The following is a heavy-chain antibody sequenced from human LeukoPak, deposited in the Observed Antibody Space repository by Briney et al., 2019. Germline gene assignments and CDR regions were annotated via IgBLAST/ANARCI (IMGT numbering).Heavy chain of an antibody. J-gene: IGHJ4*02. CDR2: IYHDGST. V-gene: IGHV4-38-2*02. CDR3: VRDPPDY. CDR1: GYSISSGAY. Sequence: SETLSLTCAVSGYSISSGAYWGWIRQPPGKGLQWIGCIYHDGSTYYNPSLQSRVTISVDTSKNQFSLKLSSVTATDTAVYYCVRDPPDYWGQGTLVTVSP.